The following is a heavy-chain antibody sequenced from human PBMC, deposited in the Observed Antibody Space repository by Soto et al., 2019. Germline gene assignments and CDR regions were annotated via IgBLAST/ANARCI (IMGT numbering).Heavy chain of an antibody. J-gene: IGHJ4*02. CDR3: ARDLNLSYYFDY. CDR2: IYYSGST. V-gene: IGHV4-31*03. Sequence: QVQLQESGPGLVKPSQTLSLTCTVSGGSISSGGYYWSWIRQHPGKGLEWIGYIYYSGSTYYNPSPKSRVTISVDTSKNQYSLKLSSVTAADTAVYYCARDLNLSYYFDYWGQGTLVTVSS. CDR1: GGSISSGGYY.